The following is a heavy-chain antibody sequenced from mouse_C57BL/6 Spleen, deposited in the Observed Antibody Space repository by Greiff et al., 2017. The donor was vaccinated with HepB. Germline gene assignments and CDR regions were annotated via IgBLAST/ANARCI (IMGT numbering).Heavy chain of an antibody. J-gene: IGHJ4*01. CDR3: ARRVYGNLPSYAMDY. D-gene: IGHD2-1*01. CDR2: ISGGGGNT. CDR1: GFTFSSYT. V-gene: IGHV5-9*01. Sequence: EVKLVESGGGLVKPGGSLKLSCAASGFTFSSYTMSWVRQTPEKRLEWVATISGGGGNTYYPDSVKGRFTISRDNAKNTLYLQMSSLRSEDTALYYCARRVYGNLPSYAMDYWGQGTSVTVSS.